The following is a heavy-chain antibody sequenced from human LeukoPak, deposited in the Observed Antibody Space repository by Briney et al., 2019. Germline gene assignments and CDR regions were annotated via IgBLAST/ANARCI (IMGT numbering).Heavy chain of an antibody. CDR2: IYSGGST. CDR1: GFTVSSNY. D-gene: IGHD5-18*01. V-gene: IGHV3-53*01. Sequence: GGSLRLSCAASGFTVSSNYMSWVRQAPGKGLEWVSVIYSGGSTYYADSVEGRFTISRDNSKNTLYLQMNSLRAEDTAVYYCARVQYSYGIFDYWGQGTLVTVSS. J-gene: IGHJ4*02. CDR3: ARVQYSYGIFDY.